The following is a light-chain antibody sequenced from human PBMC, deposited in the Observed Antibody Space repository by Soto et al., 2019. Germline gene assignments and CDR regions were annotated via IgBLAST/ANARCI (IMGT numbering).Light chain of an antibody. Sequence: DIQMTQSPSSLSASVGGRVPISCRPSQDIRNDLGWFQVKPGKAPKSLIYAASRLQSGVPSRFSSSGSGTEFTLTLSNLQPEDFATYFCLQHNTFPWTFGQGTTLEIK. J-gene: IGKJ1*01. CDR1: QDIRND. CDR2: AAS. V-gene: IGKV1-17*02. CDR3: LQHNTFPWT.